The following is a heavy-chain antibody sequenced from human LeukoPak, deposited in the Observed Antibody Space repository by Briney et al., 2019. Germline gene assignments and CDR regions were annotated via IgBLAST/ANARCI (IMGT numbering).Heavy chain of an antibody. J-gene: IGHJ3*02. CDR1: GGSISSYY. Sequence: SETLSLTCTVSGGSISSYYWSWIRQPPGTGLEWIGYIYYSGSTNYNPSLTSRVTISVDTSKNQFSLKLSSVTAADTAVYYCARGDGYNYPDGFDIWGQGTMVTVSS. V-gene: IGHV4-59*01. CDR2: IYYSGST. D-gene: IGHD5-24*01. CDR3: ARGDGYNYPDGFDI.